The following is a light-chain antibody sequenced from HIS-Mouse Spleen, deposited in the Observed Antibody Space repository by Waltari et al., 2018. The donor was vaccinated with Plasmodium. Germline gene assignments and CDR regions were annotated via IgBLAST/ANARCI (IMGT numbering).Light chain of an antibody. CDR2: EVS. CDR3: CSYAGSYTWV. CDR1: SSDVGGYNY. V-gene: IGLV2-11*01. Sequence: QSALTQPRSVSGSPGQSVTISCTGTSSDVGGYNYVFWYQQQPGKAPKLIVYEVSKRPSGGPDRFAGSKPGNTASLTISGLQAEDEADYCCCSYAGSYTWVFGGGTKLTVL. J-gene: IGLJ3*02.